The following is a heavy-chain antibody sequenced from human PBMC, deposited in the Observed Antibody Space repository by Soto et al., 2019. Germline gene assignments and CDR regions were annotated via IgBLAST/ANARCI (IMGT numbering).Heavy chain of an antibody. CDR3: AGGDSSGYYYGE. CDR1: GGSISSYY. V-gene: IGHV4-59*08. D-gene: IGHD3-22*01. CDR2: IYYSGST. Sequence: SETLSLTCTVSGGSISSYYWSWIRQPPGKGLEWIGYIYYSGSTNYNPSLKSRVTISVDTSKNQFSLKLSSVTVADTAVYYCAGGDSSGYYYGEWGQGTLVTVSS. J-gene: IGHJ4*02.